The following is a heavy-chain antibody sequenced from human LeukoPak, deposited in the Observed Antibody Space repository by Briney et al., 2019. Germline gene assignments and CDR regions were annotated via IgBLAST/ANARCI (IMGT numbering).Heavy chain of an antibody. D-gene: IGHD2-21*02. CDR3: ARSHQIIGDYRGLLDY. Sequence: QTESLICTVSGGAISSGGYSWSWIRQHPGMGLEWIGYLYYCGSTYYNPSLKSRVSISVDTSKNQFSLKLSSVTAADTAVYYCARSHQIIGDYRGLLDYWGQGALVTVSS. CDR2: LYYCGST. CDR1: GGAISSGGYS. J-gene: IGHJ4*02. V-gene: IGHV4-31*03.